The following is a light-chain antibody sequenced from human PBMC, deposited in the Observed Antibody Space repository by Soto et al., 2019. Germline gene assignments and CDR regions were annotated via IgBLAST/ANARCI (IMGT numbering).Light chain of an antibody. CDR2: EVS. Sequence: QSVLTQPASVSGSPGQSITISCTGTSSDVGAYNYVSWYQQHPGKAPKVMIYEVSNRPSGVSNRFSGSKSGNTASLTISGLQAEDEADYHCSSYTTSSSWVFGGGTKFTVL. CDR1: SSDVGAYNY. V-gene: IGLV2-14*01. CDR3: SSYTTSSSWV. J-gene: IGLJ3*02.